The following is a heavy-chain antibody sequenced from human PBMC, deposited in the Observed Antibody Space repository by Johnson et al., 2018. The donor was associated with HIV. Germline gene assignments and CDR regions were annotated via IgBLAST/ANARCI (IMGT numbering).Heavy chain of an antibody. D-gene: IGHD3-10*01. CDR3: ARERATLWFRASGAAFDI. Sequence: QVQVLESGGGLVKPGGSLRLSCAASGFSVSDYYMSWIRQTLGKGLEWVSYSSSSGTNINYADSVKGRFTISRDNAKNSLYLQMNSLRAEDTAVYYCARERATLWFRASGAAFDIWGQGTMVTVSS. CDR1: GFSVSDYY. CDR2: SSSSGTNI. J-gene: IGHJ3*02. V-gene: IGHV3-11*04.